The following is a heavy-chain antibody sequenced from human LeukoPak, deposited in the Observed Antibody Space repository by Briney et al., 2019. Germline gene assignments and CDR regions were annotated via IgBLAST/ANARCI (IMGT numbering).Heavy chain of an antibody. J-gene: IGHJ2*01. CDR2: VSWNSGSI. Sequence: GRSLRLSCAASGFTFDDYAMHWVRQAPGKGLEWVSGVSWNSGSIGYADSVKGRFTISRDNPKNSLYLQMNSLRPEDTALYYCAKGHQYSTFWSFEPGGRGTLATVSA. V-gene: IGHV3-9*01. D-gene: IGHD2-15*01. CDR3: AKGHQYSTFWSFEP. CDR1: GFTFDDYA.